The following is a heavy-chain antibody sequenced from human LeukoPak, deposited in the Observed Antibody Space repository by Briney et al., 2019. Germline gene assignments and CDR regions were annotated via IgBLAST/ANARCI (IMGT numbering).Heavy chain of an antibody. V-gene: IGHV3-53*01. Sequence: GGSLRLSCAASGFTVSSNYMGWGRQAPGKGLEWGSVIYGGGSTNYGDSVKGRFTISRDNSKNTLYLQMNSLRTEDTAVYYCARVASDSSGWYHFDYWGQGTLVTVSS. D-gene: IGHD6-19*01. CDR2: IYGGGST. J-gene: IGHJ4*02. CDR1: GFTVSSNY. CDR3: ARVASDSSGWYHFDY.